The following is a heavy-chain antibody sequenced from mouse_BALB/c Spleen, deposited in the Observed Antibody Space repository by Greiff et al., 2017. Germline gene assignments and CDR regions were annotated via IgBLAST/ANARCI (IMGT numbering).Heavy chain of an antibody. CDR3: ARGPADY. CDR1: GYTFTSYW. Sequence: VQLQQSGAELARPGASVKLSCKASGYTFTSYWMQWVKQRPGQGLEWIGAIYPGDGDTRYTQKFKGKATLTADKSSSTAYMQLSSLASEDSAVYYCARGPADYWGQGTSVTVSS. D-gene: IGHD3-3*01. CDR2: IYPGDGDT. V-gene: IGHV1-87*01. J-gene: IGHJ4*01.